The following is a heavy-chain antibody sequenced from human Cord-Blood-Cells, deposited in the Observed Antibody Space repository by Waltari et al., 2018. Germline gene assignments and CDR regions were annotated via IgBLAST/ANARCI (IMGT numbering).Heavy chain of an antibody. CDR2: IIPIFGTA. CDR3: ARWTTAMVTYFDY. Sequence: QAPGQGLEWMGGIIPIFGTANYAQKFQGRVTITADESTSTAYMELSSLRSEDTAVYYCARWTTAMVTYFDYWGQGTLVTVSS. V-gene: IGHV1-69*01. J-gene: IGHJ4*02. D-gene: IGHD5-18*01.